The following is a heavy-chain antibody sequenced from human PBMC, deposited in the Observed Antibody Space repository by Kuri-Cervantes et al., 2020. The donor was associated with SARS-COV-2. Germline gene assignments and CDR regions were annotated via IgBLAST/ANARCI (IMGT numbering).Heavy chain of an antibody. J-gene: IGHJ5*02. Sequence: GESLKISCAASGFTVSSNYMSWVRQAPRKGLEWVSVIYSGGSTYYADSVKGRFTISRHNSKNPLYLQMNSLKAEDTAVYYCARGGSRRWDNWFDPWGQGTLVTVSS. V-gene: IGHV3-53*04. CDR3: ARGGSRRWDNWFDP. CDR1: GFTVSSNY. CDR2: IYSGGST. D-gene: IGHD6-13*01.